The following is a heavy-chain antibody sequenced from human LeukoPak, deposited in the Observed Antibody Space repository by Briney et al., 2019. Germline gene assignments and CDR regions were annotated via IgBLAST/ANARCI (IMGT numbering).Heavy chain of an antibody. Sequence: ASVKISFTASADAFTNCCFHWVRLTPRHGLRYLGIVDPSVAAPTFAQRFQGRVTMTRDTSTRTIYMELRSLQPEDTAVYYCAGSRLRFLQWDFWGQGTVVTVSS. CDR2: VDPSVAAP. D-gene: IGHD3-3*01. J-gene: IGHJ4*02. V-gene: IGHV1-46*01. CDR1: ADAFTNCC. CDR3: AGSRLRFLQWDF.